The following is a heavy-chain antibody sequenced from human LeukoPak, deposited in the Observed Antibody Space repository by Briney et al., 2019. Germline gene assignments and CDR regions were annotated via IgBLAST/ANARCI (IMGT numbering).Heavy chain of an antibody. V-gene: IGHV3-11*04. J-gene: IGHJ4*02. Sequence: GGSLRLSCAASGFTFSDYYMSWIRQAPGKGLEWVSYISSSGSFIYYADSVKGRFTISRDNAKNSLYLQMNSLRAEDTAVYYCARDRYALTYYYDSSGNTLWDYWGQGTLVTVSS. CDR2: ISSSGSFI. CDR1: GFTFSDYY. D-gene: IGHD3-22*01. CDR3: ARDRYALTYYYDSSGNTLWDY.